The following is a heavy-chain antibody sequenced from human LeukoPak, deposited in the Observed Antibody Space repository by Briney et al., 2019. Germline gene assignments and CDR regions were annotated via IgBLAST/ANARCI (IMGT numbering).Heavy chain of an antibody. Sequence: GALRLSCAVSGFRVTNDYMNWVRQAPGKGLEWVSIIYAGGSTYYADSVKGRFTISRDSPNNTLFLQMSNLRADDSGLYYCATDIRSSPLGFWGHGTLVTVSS. D-gene: IGHD3-9*01. V-gene: IGHV3-66*01. J-gene: IGHJ4*01. CDR2: IYAGGST. CDR3: ATDIRSSPLGF. CDR1: GFRVTNDY.